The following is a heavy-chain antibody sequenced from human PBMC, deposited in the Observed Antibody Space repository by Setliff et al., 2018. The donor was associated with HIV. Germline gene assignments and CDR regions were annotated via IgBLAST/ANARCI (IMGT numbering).Heavy chain of an antibody. J-gene: IGHJ4*02. CDR2: INPHTGST. V-gene: IGHV1-2*02. Sequence: GASVMVSCKTSGYTFTAQYINWVRQAPGQGLEWVGFINPHTGSTNYPQNFQGRVTMTGDTSISTAFLELSSLTSDDTAVYYCARGSNFPYSSSSDYWGQGTLVTVSS. CDR3: ARGSNFPYSSSSDY. D-gene: IGHD6-6*01. CDR1: GYTFTAQY.